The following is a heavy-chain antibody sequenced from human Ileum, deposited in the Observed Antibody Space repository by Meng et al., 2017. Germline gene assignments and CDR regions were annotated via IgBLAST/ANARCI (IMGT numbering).Heavy chain of an antibody. J-gene: IGHJ6*02. Sequence: SETLSLTCAVSGYSISSGYYWGWIRQPPGKGLEWIGNIYHSGTTYYNPSLKSRVTVSIDTSNNHFSLKLSSVTAADTAVYYCARGGGSYGSRMYVWGQGTTVTVSS. V-gene: IGHV4-38-2*01. CDR1: GYSISSGYY. CDR2: IYHSGTT. D-gene: IGHD1-26*01. CDR3: ARGGGSYGSRMYV.